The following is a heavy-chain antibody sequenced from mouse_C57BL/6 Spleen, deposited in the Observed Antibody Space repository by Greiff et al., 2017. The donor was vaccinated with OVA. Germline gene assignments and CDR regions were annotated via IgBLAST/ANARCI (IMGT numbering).Heavy chain of an antibody. CDR1: GFTFSDYG. V-gene: IGHV5-17*01. D-gene: IGHD2-5*01. CDR3: ARDSNYEGTWFAY. Sequence: EVHLVGSGGGLVKPGGSLKLSCAASGFTFSDYGMHWVRQAPEKGLEWVAYISSGSSTIYYADTVKGRFTISRDNAKNTLFLQMTSLRSEDTAMYYSARDSNYEGTWFAYWGQGTLVTVSA. J-gene: IGHJ3*01. CDR2: ISSGSSTI.